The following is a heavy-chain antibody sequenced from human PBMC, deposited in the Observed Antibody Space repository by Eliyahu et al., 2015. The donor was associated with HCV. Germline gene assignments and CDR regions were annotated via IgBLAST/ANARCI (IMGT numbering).Heavy chain of an antibody. CDR1: GFTFSSYG. V-gene: IGHV3-30*18. CDR2: ISYDGSNK. CDR3: AKGFAGSRSCSDY. J-gene: IGHJ4*02. D-gene: IGHD6-13*01. Sequence: QVQLVESGGGVVQPGRSLRLSCAASGFTFSSYGMHWVRQAPGKGLEWVAVISYDGSNKYYADSVKGRFTISRDNSKNTLYLQMNSLRAEDTAVYYCAKGFAGSRSCSDYWGQGTLVTVSS.